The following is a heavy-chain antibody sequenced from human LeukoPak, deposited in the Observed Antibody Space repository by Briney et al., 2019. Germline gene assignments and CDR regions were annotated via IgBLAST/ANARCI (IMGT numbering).Heavy chain of an antibody. CDR1: GGPISSGGYY. D-gene: IGHD1-26*01. V-gene: IGHV4-30-2*01. CDR3: ARDLGVEGSYGVVDTFDI. CDR2: IYHSGST. Sequence: SETLSLTCTVSGGPISSGGYYWSWIRQPPGKGLEWIGYIYHSGSTYYNPSLKSRVTISVDRSKNQFSLKLSSVTAADTAVYYCARDLGVEGSYGVVDTFDIWGQGTMVTVSS. J-gene: IGHJ3*02.